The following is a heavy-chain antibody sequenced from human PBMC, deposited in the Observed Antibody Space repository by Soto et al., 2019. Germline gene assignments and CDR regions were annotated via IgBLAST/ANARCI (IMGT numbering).Heavy chain of an antibody. CDR1: GFTFSSYA. V-gene: IGHV3-30-3*01. Sequence: QVQLVESGGGVVQPGRSLRLSCAASGFTFSSYAMHWVRQAPGKGLEWVAVISYDGSKKYYADSVKGRFTISRDNSKNALYLQMNSLRAEDTAVYYCARGAGPTIYWYFDLWGRGTLVTVSS. CDR2: ISYDGSKK. CDR3: ARGAGPTIYWYFDL. J-gene: IGHJ2*01. D-gene: IGHD1-26*01.